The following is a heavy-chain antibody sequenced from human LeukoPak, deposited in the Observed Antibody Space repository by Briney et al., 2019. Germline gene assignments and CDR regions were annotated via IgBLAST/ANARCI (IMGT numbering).Heavy chain of an antibody. CDR1: RGSISSGGYY. V-gene: IGHV4-30-2*01. CDR3: AREGGYSYGLGDY. D-gene: IGHD5-18*01. CDR2: IYHSGST. Sequence: SETLSLTCTVSRGSISSGGYYWSWIRQPPGEGLVWIGYIYHSGSTYYNPSLKSRVTISVDRSKNQFSLKLSSVTAADTAVYYCAREGGYSYGLGDYWGQGTLVTVSS. J-gene: IGHJ4*02.